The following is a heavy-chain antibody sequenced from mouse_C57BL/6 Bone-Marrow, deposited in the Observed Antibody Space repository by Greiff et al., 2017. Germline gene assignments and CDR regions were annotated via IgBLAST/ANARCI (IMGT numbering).Heavy chain of an antibody. CDR3: AKHYGRGGDV. CDR1: GYTFTSYW. Sequence: QVQLQQPGAELVKPGASVKLSCKASGYTFTSYWLQWVKQRPGRGLEWIGEIDPSDSYTNYNQKFKGKATLTVATSSSTAYMQLSSLPSEDSAVYYCAKHYGRGGDVWGKGTTVTVSA. CDR2: IDPSDSYT. V-gene: IGHV1-50*01. D-gene: IGHD1-1*01. J-gene: IGHJ1*03.